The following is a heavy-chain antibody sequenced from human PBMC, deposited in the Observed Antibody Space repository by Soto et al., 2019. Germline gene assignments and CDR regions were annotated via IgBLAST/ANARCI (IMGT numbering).Heavy chain of an antibody. CDR2: ISYDGSNK. CDR1: GFTFSSYA. CDR3: ARESEGAPRFDP. D-gene: IGHD1-26*01. Sequence: QVQLVESGGGVVQPGRSLRLSCAASGFTFSSYAMHWVRQAPGKGLEWVAVISYDGSNKYYADSVKGRFTISRDNSKNTLYLQMNSLRAEDTAVYYCARESEGAPRFDPWGQGTLVTVSS. J-gene: IGHJ5*02. V-gene: IGHV3-30-3*01.